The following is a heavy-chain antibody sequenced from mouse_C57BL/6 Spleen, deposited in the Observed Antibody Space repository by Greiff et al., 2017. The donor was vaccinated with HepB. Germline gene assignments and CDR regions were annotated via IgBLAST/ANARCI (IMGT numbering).Heavy chain of an antibody. V-gene: IGHV5-16*01. CDR3: ARETSGNYRNGYFDV. Sequence: EVQLVESEGGLVQPGSSMKLSCTASGFTFSDYYMAWVRQVPEKGLEWVANINYDGSSTYYLDSLKSRFIIARDNAKNILYLQMSSLKSEDTATYYCARETSGNYRNGYFDVWGTGTTVTVSS. D-gene: IGHD2-1*01. CDR1: GFTFSDYY. CDR2: INYDGSST. J-gene: IGHJ1*03.